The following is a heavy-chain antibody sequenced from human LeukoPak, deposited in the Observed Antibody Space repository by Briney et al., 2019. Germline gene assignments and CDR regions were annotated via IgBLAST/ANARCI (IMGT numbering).Heavy chain of an antibody. D-gene: IGHD2-21*01. Sequence: PGGSPRLSCAASGFTFSSYAMSWVRQAPGKGLEWVSAISGSGGSTYYADSVKGRFTISRDNSKNTLYLQMNSLRAEDTAVYYCAKDPLSSAVHSDDAFDIWGQGTMVTVSS. CDR2: ISGSGGST. CDR1: GFTFSSYA. CDR3: AKDPLSSAVHSDDAFDI. J-gene: IGHJ3*02. V-gene: IGHV3-23*01.